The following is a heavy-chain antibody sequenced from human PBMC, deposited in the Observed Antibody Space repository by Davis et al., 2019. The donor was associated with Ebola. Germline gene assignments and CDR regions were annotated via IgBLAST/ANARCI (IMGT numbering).Heavy chain of an antibody. D-gene: IGHD3-16*01. Sequence: AASVKVSCKASGYTFTSYYMHWVRQAPGQGLEWMGRIIPILGIANYAQKFQGRVTITADESTSTAYLELSSLRHEDTAIYYCSTHGGYDYVWGTWDSWGQGTLVTVSS. CDR3: STHGGYDYVWGTWDS. CDR1: GYTFTSYY. V-gene: IGHV1-69*02. J-gene: IGHJ4*02. CDR2: IIPILGIA.